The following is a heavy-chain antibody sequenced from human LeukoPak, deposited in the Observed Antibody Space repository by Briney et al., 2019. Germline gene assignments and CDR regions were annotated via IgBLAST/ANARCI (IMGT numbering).Heavy chain of an antibody. J-gene: IGHJ3*02. V-gene: IGHV4-59*01. CDR2: IYYNGNT. CDR3: ARAPRYYDYVWGSFQGAFDI. D-gene: IGHD3-16*01. Sequence: SETLSLTCSVSDGSINSYYWNWIRRPPGKGLEWIGYIYYNGNTNYNPSLKSRVTISVDTSKNQFSLKLSSVTAADTAVYYCARAPRYYDYVWGSFQGAFDIWGQGTMVTVSS. CDR1: DGSINSYY.